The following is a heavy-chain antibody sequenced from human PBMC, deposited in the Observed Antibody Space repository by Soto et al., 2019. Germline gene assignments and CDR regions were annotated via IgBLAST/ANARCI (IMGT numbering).Heavy chain of an antibody. D-gene: IGHD3-10*01. J-gene: IGHJ6*02. CDR2: IYSGGST. CDR1: GFTVSSNY. Sequence: PGGSLRLSCAASGFTVSSNYMSWVRQAPGKGLEWVSVIYSGGSTYYADSVKGRFTISRDNSKNTLYLQMNSLRAEDTAVYYCARDRGYYYGSGTQVYYYYYGMDVWGQGTTVTVSS. V-gene: IGHV3-53*01. CDR3: ARDRGYYYGSGTQVYYYYYGMDV.